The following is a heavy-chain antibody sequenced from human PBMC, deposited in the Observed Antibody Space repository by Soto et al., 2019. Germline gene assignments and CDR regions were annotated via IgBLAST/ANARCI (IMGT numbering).Heavy chain of an antibody. J-gene: IGHJ4*02. CDR3: ARGLDRTTVTTSPTDFDY. CDR1: GYTFTSYY. D-gene: IGHD4-17*01. CDR2: INPSGGST. V-gene: IGHV1-46*03. Sequence: QVQLVQSGAEVKKPGASVKVSCKASGYTFTSYYMHWVRQAPGQGLEWMGIINPSGGSTSYAQKFQGRVTMTRDTSTSTVYMELSSLRSEDTAVYYCARGLDRTTVTTSPTDFDYWGQGTLVTVSS.